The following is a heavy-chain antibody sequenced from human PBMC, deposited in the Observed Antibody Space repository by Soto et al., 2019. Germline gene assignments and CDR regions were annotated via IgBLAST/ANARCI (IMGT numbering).Heavy chain of an antibody. CDR1: GGTFSSYA. J-gene: IGHJ6*02. Sequence: QVQLVQSGAEVKKPGSSVKVSCKAPGGTFSSYAISWVRQAPGQGLEWMGGIIPIFGTAKYAQKFQGRVTITADESTSTGYMELSSLRSEATAVYYCARSQGGSSSLVIYYYYYYGMDVWGQGTTVTVSS. V-gene: IGHV1-69*01. CDR2: IIPIFGTA. D-gene: IGHD2-15*01. CDR3: ARSQGGSSSLVIYYYYYYGMDV.